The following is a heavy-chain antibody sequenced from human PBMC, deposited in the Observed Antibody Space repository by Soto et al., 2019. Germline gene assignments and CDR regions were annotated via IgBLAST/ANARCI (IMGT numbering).Heavy chain of an antibody. V-gene: IGHV3-53*04. CDR2: IYSGGST. D-gene: IGHD3-22*01. J-gene: IGHJ6*03. CDR3: ARVVVPPQSYYYYMDV. Sequence: EVQLVESGGGLVQPGGSLRLSCAASGFTVSSNYMSWVRQAPGKGLEWVSVIYSGGSTYYADSVNGRFTISRHNSKTTLYLQLNSLRAEDTAVYYCARVVVPPQSYYYYMDVWGKGTTVTVSS. CDR1: GFTVSSNY.